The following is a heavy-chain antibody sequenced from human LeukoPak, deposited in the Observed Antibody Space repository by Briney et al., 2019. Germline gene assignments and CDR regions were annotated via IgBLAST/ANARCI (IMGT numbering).Heavy chain of an antibody. V-gene: IGHV3-11*01. D-gene: IGHD2-8*02. CDR2: ISSSGSTI. Sequence: GGSLGLSCAASGFTFSDYCMSWIRQAPGKGLEWVSYISSSGSTIYYADSVKGRFTISRDNAKNSLYLQMNSLRAEDTAVYYCAREADVLYASFDYWGQGTLVTVSS. J-gene: IGHJ4*02. CDR1: GFTFSDYC. CDR3: AREADVLYASFDY.